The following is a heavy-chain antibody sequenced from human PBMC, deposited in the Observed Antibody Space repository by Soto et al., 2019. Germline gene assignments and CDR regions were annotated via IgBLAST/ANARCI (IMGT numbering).Heavy chain of an antibody. CDR2: INPRTGFT. D-gene: IGHD1-26*01. J-gene: IGHJ4*02. V-gene: IGHV1-2*02. Sequence: VHLVQSATEVKKPGASVKVSCKASGYMFTDYYIYWVRQAPGHGLEWVGWINPRTGFTNYAQKFQARVTMTRDTSTDTVYLELSGLRSDATAVYFCARELRSLASPLDFWGQGTLVTVSS. CDR1: GYMFTDYY. CDR3: ARELRSLASPLDF.